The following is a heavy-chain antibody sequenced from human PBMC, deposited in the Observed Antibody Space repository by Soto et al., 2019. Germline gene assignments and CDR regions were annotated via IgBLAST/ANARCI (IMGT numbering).Heavy chain of an antibody. Sequence: VWLVQCGAEVNKPGASVTVSCKASGYPFTSYDINWLRQDPGQALEWMGSMNPNSGNTGYAQKLQGRVTMTRNTSISTAYMELSSLRCEDTAVYYCARGIWRIAVAGTAGWFDPWGQGTLVTVSS. D-gene: IGHD6-19*01. J-gene: IGHJ5*02. CDR1: GYPFTSYD. CDR3: ARGIWRIAVAGTAGWFDP. V-gene: IGHV1-8*01. CDR2: MNPNSGNT.